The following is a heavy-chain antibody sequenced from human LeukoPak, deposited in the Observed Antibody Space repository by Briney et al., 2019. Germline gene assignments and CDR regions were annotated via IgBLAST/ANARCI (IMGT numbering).Heavy chain of an antibody. CDR3: ARVRGGRSWYYYGMDV. CDR1: GFTFSNFT. V-gene: IGHV3-30-3*01. CDR2: ISYDGDNE. J-gene: IGHJ6*02. Sequence: GGSLRLSCAASGFTFSNFTMHWVRQAPGKGLEWVAVISYDGDNEYYADSVKGQFTISRDNSKDRLYLQMNSLRPEDTAMYYCARVRGGRSWYYYGMDVWGRGTTVTVSS. D-gene: IGHD3-16*01.